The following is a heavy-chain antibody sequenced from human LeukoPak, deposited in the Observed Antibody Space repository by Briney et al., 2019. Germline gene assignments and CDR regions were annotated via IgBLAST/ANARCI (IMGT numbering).Heavy chain of an antibody. CDR1: GFIFSDYG. CDR3: ARGGGFYYGSGSPRGNWFDP. V-gene: IGHV3-33*01. CDR2: IWYDGSNK. Sequence: GGSLRLSCAASGFIFSDYGMHWVRQAPGTGLEGVAVIWYDGSNKYYGDSVKGRSTISRSNSKNTLYLQMNSLRAEDTAVYYCARGGGFYYGSGSPRGNWFDPWGQGTLVTVSS. J-gene: IGHJ5*02. D-gene: IGHD3-10*01.